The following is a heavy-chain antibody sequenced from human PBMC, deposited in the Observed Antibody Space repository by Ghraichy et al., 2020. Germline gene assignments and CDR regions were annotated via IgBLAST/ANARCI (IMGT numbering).Heavy chain of an antibody. J-gene: IGHJ3*01. CDR3: GRTPIMGATGA. Sequence: GGSLRLSCAASGFHVTSNYLSWVRQAPGKGLEWVSLINTAGRTFYADAVKGRLIISKDNSKNSVYLQMESLRPEDTAVYYYGRTPIMGATGAWGQGTSVTDCS. CDR2: INTAGRT. D-gene: IGHD1-26*01. V-gene: IGHV3-66*01. CDR1: GFHVTSNY.